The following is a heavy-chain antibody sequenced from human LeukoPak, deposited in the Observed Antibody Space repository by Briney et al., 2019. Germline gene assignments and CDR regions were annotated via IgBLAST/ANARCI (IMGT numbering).Heavy chain of an antibody. CDR3: ATSVGAEYFQH. CDR2: IDPSDSYT. V-gene: IGHV5-10-1*01. J-gene: IGHJ1*01. Sequence: GESLKISCKGSGYSFTSYWISWVRQMPGKGLEWMGRIDPSDSYTNYSPSFQGHVTVSADKSITTAYLQWRSLKASDTAMFYCATSVGAEYFQHWGQGTLVTVSS. CDR1: GYSFTSYW.